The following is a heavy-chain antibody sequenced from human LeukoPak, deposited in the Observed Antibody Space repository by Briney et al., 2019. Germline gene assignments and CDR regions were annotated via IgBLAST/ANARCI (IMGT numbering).Heavy chain of an antibody. Sequence: ASVKVSCKASGYTFTSYGISWVRQAPGQGLEWMGWISGNNGNTNYAQKLQGRVTMTTDTSTSTAYMELRSLRSDDTAVYYCARDPGLYDFWSGYYTFDYWGQGTLVTVSS. CDR2: ISGNNGNT. D-gene: IGHD3-3*01. CDR1: GYTFTSYG. J-gene: IGHJ4*02. V-gene: IGHV1-18*01. CDR3: ARDPGLYDFWSGYYTFDY.